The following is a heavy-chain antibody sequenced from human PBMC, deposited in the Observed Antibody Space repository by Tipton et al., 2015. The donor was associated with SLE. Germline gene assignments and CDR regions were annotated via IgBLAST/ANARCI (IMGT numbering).Heavy chain of an antibody. CDR1: GGSISSYY. CDR2: IYYSGST. V-gene: IGHV4-59*01. D-gene: IGHD1-26*01. CDR3: AGVVGASDALDI. J-gene: IGHJ3*02. Sequence: TPSLTCTVSGGSISSYYWSWIRQPPGKGLEWIGYIYYSGSTNYNPSLKSRVTISVDTSKNQFSLKLSSVTAADTAVYYCAGVVGASDALDIWGQRTMVTVSS.